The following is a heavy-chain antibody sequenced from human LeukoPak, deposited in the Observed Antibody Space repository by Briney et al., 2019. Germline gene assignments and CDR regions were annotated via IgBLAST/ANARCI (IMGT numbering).Heavy chain of an antibody. V-gene: IGHV1-2*02. CDR3: ARVSIVVVPAAIPGDDAFDI. CDR1: GYTLTELS. D-gene: IGHD2-2*02. J-gene: IGHJ3*02. CDR2: INPNSGGT. Sequence: ASVKVSCKVSGYTLTELSMHWVRQAPGQGLEWMGWINPNSGGTNYAQKFQGRVTMTRDTSISTAYMELSRLRSDDTAVYYCARVSIVVVPAAIPGDDAFDIWGQGTMVTVSS.